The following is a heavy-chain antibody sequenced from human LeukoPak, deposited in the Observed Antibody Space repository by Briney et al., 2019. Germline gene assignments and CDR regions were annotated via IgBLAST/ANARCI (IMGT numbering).Heavy chain of an antibody. CDR1: GFTFSSYA. J-gene: IGHJ4*02. Sequence: QSGGSLRLSCAASGFTFSSYAMSWVRQAPGKGLEWVSAISGSGGSTYYADSVKGRFTISRDNSKNTLYLQMNSLRAEDTAVYYCAKELSPTAGFWSGYTFDYWGQGTLVTVSS. CDR2: ISGSGGST. D-gene: IGHD3-3*01. V-gene: IGHV3-23*01. CDR3: AKELSPTAGFWSGYTFDY.